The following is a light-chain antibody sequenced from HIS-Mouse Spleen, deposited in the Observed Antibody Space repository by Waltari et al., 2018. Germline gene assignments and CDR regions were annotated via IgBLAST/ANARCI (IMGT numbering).Light chain of an antibody. V-gene: IGLV2-8*01. CDR2: EVS. J-gene: IGLJ2*01. CDR3: SSYAGSNNFVV. CDR1: SSDVGGYNY. Sequence: QSALTQPPSASGSPGQSVTISCTGTSSDVGGYNYVSWYQQHPGNAPKLMIYEVSKRPSGGPDRFSGSKSGNTASLTVSGRQAEDEADYYCSSYAGSNNFVVFGGGTKLTVL.